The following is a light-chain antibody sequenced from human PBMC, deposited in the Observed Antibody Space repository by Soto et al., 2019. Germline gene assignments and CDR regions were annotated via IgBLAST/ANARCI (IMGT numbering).Light chain of an antibody. V-gene: IGLV2-14*01. Sequence: QSVLTQPASVSGSPGQSITISCTGTRSDVGGYNYVSWYQQHPGKAPKLMIYGVSNRPSGVSNRFSGSKSGNTASLTISGLKAEDEADYYCSSYTSSSYVVFGGGTLVTVL. CDR3: SSYTSSSYVV. CDR2: GVS. J-gene: IGLJ2*01. CDR1: RSDVGGYNY.